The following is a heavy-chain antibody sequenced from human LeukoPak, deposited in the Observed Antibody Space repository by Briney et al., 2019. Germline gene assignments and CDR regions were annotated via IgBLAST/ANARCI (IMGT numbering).Heavy chain of an antibody. CDR3: ASTFPYCSDGSCAL. V-gene: IGHV3-7*01. D-gene: IGHD2-15*01. CDR1: GFTVSSNS. Sequence: GGSLRLSCAASGFTVSSNSMNWVRQAPGKGLEWVANIDQDGNHENYVDSVKGRFSISRDNAKNSLFLQMHSLRAEDTAVYYCASTFPYCSDGSCALGGQGTLVTVSS. J-gene: IGHJ4*02. CDR2: IDQDGNHE.